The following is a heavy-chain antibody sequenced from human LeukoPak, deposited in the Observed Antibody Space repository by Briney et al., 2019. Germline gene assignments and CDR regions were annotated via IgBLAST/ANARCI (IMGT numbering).Heavy chain of an antibody. V-gene: IGHV4-31*03. CDR3: ASGIAAAGSGRFDY. Sequence: SQTLSLTCTVSGGSISSGGYYWSWIRQHPGKGLEWIGYIYYSGSTYYNPSLKSRITISVDTSKNQFSLKLSSVTAADTAVYYCASGIAAAGSGRFDYWGQGTLVTVSS. D-gene: IGHD6-13*01. CDR2: IYYSGST. CDR1: GGSISSGGYY. J-gene: IGHJ4*02.